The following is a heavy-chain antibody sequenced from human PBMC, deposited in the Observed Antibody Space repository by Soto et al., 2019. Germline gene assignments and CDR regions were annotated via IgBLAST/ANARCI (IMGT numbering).Heavy chain of an antibody. J-gene: IGHJ5*02. Sequence: QVHLMQSGAEVKSPGASVRVSCKASGYTFSSYGVSWVRQAPGQGLEFMGWISVYNGHTNYAQKFQGRVTMTTDTATSTAYMELMSLRSADTAVYFCARCDFGDDVPPLDLWGQGTLVTVSA. CDR3: ARCDFGDDVPPLDL. CDR1: GYTFSSYG. V-gene: IGHV1-18*01. D-gene: IGHD4-17*01. CDR2: ISVYNGHT.